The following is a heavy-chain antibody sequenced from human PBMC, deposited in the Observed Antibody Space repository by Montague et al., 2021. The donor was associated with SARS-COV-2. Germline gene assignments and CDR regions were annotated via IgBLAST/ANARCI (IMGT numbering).Heavy chain of an antibody. Sequence: SETLSLTCAVYGGSFGDDHWSWIRQPPGKGLEWIGNIRQSGRTXXXPSXXXRVTISVDTSKNQFSPKLTSVTAADTGLYFCARGHLSVSMIVVVFTSASYYFDYWGQGAQVIVSS. D-gene: IGHD3-22*01. CDR2: IRQSGRT. V-gene: IGHV4-34*01. CDR1: GGSFGDDH. J-gene: IGHJ4*02. CDR3: ARGHLSVSMIVVVFTSASYYFDY.